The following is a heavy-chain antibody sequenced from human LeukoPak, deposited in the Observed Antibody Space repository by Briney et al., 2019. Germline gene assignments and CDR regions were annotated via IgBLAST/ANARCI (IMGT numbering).Heavy chain of an antibody. CDR1: GYTFTSYD. J-gene: IGHJ4*02. Sequence: ASVKVSFKTSGYTFTSYDMNWVRQAAGQGLEWMGWTSPNTGYIYYARKFQGRMTMATNTATRTVYMELSSLRSEDTAVYYCATSRYCSNGVCPFDYWGQGTLVTVSS. D-gene: IGHD2-8*01. V-gene: IGHV1-8*01. CDR3: ATSRYCSNGVCPFDY. CDR2: TSPNTGYI.